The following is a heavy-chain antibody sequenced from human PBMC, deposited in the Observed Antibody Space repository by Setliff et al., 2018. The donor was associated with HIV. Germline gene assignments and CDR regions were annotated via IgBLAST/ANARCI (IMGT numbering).Heavy chain of an antibody. Sequence: KSSETLSLTCTVSSDSIRFYYWTWIRQPPGKGLEWIGNIYYTGSTNYNPSLKSRITISIDTSKSQFSLKLTSVAAADTAVYYCARDRGGYNYGFAVGSFDYWGQGALVTVSS. V-gene: IGHV4-59*01. D-gene: IGHD5-18*01. CDR2: IYYTGST. CDR1: SDSIRFYY. CDR3: ARDRGGYNYGFAVGSFDY. J-gene: IGHJ4*02.